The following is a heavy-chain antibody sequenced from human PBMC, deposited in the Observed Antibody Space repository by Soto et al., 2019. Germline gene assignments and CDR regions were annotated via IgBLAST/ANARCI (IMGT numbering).Heavy chain of an antibody. Sequence: EVQLLESGGGLVQPGGSLTLSCAGSGFTFNSHAMSWVRQAPGKGLKWVAVISGDGGTTYYADSVKGRFTTSRDNSKNTVFLHITRLTAEDTAVYYCEKGLYLGGYYYDYWGQGTLVAVSS. CDR3: EKGLYLGGYYYDY. V-gene: IGHV3-23*01. CDR1: GFTFNSHA. CDR2: ISGDGGTT. J-gene: IGHJ4*02. D-gene: IGHD3-22*01.